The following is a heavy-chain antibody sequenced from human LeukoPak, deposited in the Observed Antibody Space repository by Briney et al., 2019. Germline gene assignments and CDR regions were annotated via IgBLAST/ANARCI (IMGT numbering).Heavy chain of an antibody. V-gene: IGHV3-20*04. J-gene: IGHJ4*02. D-gene: IGHD2-2*02. CDR3: ARYGFYCSSTSCYIFDN. CDR2: INWNGGTI. CDR1: GFMFSACA. Sequence: GGSLRLSCAASGFMFSACAMSWVRQAPGKGLEWVSGINWNGGTIGYADSVKGRFTISRDNAKNSLYLQMNSLRAEDTALYYCARYGFYCSSTSCYIFDNWGQGTLVTVSS.